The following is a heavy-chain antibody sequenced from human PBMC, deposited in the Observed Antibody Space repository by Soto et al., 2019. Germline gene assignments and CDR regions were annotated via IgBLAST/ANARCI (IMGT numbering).Heavy chain of an antibody. J-gene: IGHJ5*02. Sequence: SQTLSLTCAISGDSVSSNSASWNWIRQSPSRGLEWLGRTYYRSKWYNDYAVSVKSRITINPDTSKNQFSLQLNSMTPEDTAVYYCARDSSGWYLNPNWFDPWGQGTLVTVSS. CDR2: TYYRSKWYN. CDR3: ARDSSGWYLNPNWFDP. D-gene: IGHD6-19*01. CDR1: GDSVSSNSAS. V-gene: IGHV6-1*01.